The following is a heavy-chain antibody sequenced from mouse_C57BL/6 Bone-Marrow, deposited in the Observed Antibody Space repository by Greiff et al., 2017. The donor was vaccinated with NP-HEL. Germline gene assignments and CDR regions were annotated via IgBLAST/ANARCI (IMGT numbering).Heavy chain of an antibody. CDR1: GFSLTSYG. CDR2: IWSGGST. Sequence: QVQLKESGPGLVQPSQSLSITCTVSGFSLTSYGVHWVRQSPGKGLEWLGVIWSGGSTDYNAAFISRRSISKDNSKSQVFFKMNSLRADDTAIYYCASLHAWFAYWGQGTLVTVSA. CDR3: ASLHAWFAY. V-gene: IGHV2-2*01. J-gene: IGHJ3*01.